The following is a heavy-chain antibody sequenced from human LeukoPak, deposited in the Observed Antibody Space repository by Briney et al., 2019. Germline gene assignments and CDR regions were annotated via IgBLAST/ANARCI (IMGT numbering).Heavy chain of an antibody. J-gene: IGHJ4*02. CDR2: ISAYKRNT. CDR1: GYTFAGYG. D-gene: IGHD3-10*01. Sequence: EASVKVSCKASGYTFAGYGISWVRQAPGQGLEWMGRISAYKRNTNYAQKFQGRVTMTTDTSTSTAYMELRSLRSDDTAVYYCARDLDGSGSYYTDYWGQGTLVTVSS. V-gene: IGHV1-18*01. CDR3: ARDLDGSGSYYTDY.